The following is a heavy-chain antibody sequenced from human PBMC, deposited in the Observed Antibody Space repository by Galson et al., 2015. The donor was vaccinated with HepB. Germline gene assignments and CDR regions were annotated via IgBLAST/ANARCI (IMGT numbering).Heavy chain of an antibody. V-gene: IGHV3-11*01. Sequence: SLRLSCAASGFTFSDYYMSWIRQAPGKGLEWVSYISSSGSTIYYADSVKGRFTISRDNAKNSLYLQMNSLGAEDTAVYYCARTSTLREDYFDYWGQGTLVTVSS. D-gene: IGHD2-2*01. CDR3: ARTSTLREDYFDY. CDR2: ISSSGSTI. CDR1: GFTFSDYY. J-gene: IGHJ4*02.